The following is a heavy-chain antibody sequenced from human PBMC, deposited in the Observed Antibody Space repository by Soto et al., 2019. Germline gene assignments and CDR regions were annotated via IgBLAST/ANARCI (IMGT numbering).Heavy chain of an antibody. CDR2: ISSSSSYI. CDR3: ARDIISPHCTNGVCHYRHYYYYGMDV. D-gene: IGHD2-8*01. V-gene: IGHV3-21*01. J-gene: IGHJ6*02. Sequence: GGSLRLSCAASGFTFSSYSMNWVRQAPGKGLEWVSSISSSSSYIYYADSVKGRFTIPRDNAKNSLYLQMNSLRAEDTAVYYCARDIISPHCTNGVCHYRHYYYYGMDVWGQGTTVTVSS. CDR1: GFTFSSYS.